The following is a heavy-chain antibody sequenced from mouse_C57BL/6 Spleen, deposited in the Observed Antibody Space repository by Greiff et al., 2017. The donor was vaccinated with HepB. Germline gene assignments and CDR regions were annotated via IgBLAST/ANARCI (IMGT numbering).Heavy chain of an antibody. CDR2: ISSGGSYT. CDR3: ARRGTTVVAHYYFDY. J-gene: IGHJ2*01. D-gene: IGHD1-1*01. Sequence: DVKLVESGGDLVKPGGSLKLSCAASGFPFSSYGMSWVRQTPDKRLEWVATISSGGSYTYYPDSVKGRFTISRDNAKNTLYLQMSSLKSEDTAMYYCARRGTTVVAHYYFDYWGQGTTLTVSS. V-gene: IGHV5-6*02. CDR1: GFPFSSYG.